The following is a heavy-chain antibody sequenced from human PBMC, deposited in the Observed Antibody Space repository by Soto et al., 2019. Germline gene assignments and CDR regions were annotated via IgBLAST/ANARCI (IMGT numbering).Heavy chain of an antibody. V-gene: IGHV2-5*02. CDR1: GFSLSTSGVG. D-gene: IGHD3-10*01. J-gene: IGHJ4*02. Sequence: QITLKESGPTLVKPTQTLTLTCTFSGFSLSTSGVGVGWIRQPPGKALEWLALIYWDDVKRYSPSLKSRLTITKDTSKNQVVLTMTNMDPVDTATYYCAYSRYTGSGVDYWGQGTLVTVSS. CDR3: AYSRYTGSGVDY. CDR2: IYWDDVK.